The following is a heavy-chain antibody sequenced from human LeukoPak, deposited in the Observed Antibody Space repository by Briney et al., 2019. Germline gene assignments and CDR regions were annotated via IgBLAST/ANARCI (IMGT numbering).Heavy chain of an antibody. CDR1: GYSISSGYY. D-gene: IGHD5-12*01. CDR2: IYHSGST. CDR3: ARDVRYSGYDLGTDY. V-gene: IGHV4-38-2*02. J-gene: IGHJ4*02. Sequence: PSETLSLTCAVSGYSISSGYYWGWTRQPPGKGLEGIGSIYHSGSTYYNPSLKSPVTISVDPSTNQFSLKMSSVTAADTAVYYGARDVRYSGYDLGTDYWGQGTLVTVSS.